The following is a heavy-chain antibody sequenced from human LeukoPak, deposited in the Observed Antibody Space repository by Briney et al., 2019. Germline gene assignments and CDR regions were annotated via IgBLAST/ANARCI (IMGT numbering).Heavy chain of an antibody. D-gene: IGHD3-9*01. J-gene: IGHJ4*02. CDR2: ISYDGSNK. CDR3: AKGYYFDILSGYSSLDS. Sequence: GGSLRLSCAASGFSFRTYGMHWVRQAPGKGLEWVAVISYDGSNKYYADSVKGRFTISRDNSKNTLYLQMNSLRAEDTATYYCAKGYYFDILSGYSSLDSWGQGTLVTVSS. V-gene: IGHV3-30*18. CDR1: GFSFRTYG.